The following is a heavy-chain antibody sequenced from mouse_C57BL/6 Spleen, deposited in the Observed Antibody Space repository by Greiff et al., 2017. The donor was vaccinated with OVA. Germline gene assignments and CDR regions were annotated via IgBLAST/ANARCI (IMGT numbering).Heavy chain of an antibody. V-gene: IGHV3-6*01. Sequence: EVQLQESGPGLVKPSQSLSLTCSVTGYSITSGYYWNWIRQFPGNKLEWMGYISYDGSNNYNPSLKNRITITRDTSKNQFFLKLNSVTTEDTATYYCARGYCGPWFAYWGQGTLVTVSA. D-gene: IGHD1-1*01. CDR3: ARGYCGPWFAY. CDR1: GYSITSGYY. J-gene: IGHJ3*01. CDR2: ISYDGSN.